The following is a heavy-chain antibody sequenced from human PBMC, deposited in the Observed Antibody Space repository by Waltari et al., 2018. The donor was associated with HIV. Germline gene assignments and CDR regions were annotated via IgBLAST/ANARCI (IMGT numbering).Heavy chain of an antibody. CDR3: TTAPRGNGSGR. J-gene: IGHJ1*01. Sequence: EVEVVESGGGLVKPGGSLRLSCLTPGLTFSTSTINWVRQPPGQGLEWVASIGGSSIHINYADSVRGRFTLSRDNAKNSVYLQMNRLRGEDTAVYYCTTAPRGNGSGRWGQGTLVSVSS. D-gene: IGHD3-10*01. V-gene: IGHV3-21*01. CDR1: GLTFSTST. CDR2: IGGSSIHI.